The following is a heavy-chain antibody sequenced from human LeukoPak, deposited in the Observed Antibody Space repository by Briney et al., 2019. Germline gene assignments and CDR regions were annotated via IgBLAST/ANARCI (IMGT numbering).Heavy chain of an antibody. D-gene: IGHD2-2*01. V-gene: IGHV1-24*01. J-gene: IGHJ6*02. CDR3: ATDTYCSSTSCRSPYYYYGMDV. CDR2: FDPEDGET. CDR1: GYTLTELS. Sequence: ASVKVSCKVSGYTLTELSMHWVRQAPGKGLEWMGGFDPEDGETIYAQKFQGRVTMTEDTSTDTAYMELSGLRSEDTAVYYCATDTYCSSTSCRSPYYYYGMDVWGQGTTVTVSS.